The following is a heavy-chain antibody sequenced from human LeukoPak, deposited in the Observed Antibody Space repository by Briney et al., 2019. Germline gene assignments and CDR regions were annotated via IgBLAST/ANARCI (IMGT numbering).Heavy chain of an antibody. CDR1: GFTFSSYG. CDR2: IRYDGSNE. J-gene: IGHJ5*02. D-gene: IGHD6-13*01. CDR3: ARSSRWIDP. V-gene: IGHV3-30*02. Sequence: WGSLRLSCAASGFTFSSYGMHWVRQVPGKGLEWVSFIRYDGSNEYYADSVKGRFTISRDNAKNSLYLQMNSLRAEDTAVYYCARSSRWIDPWGQGTLVTVSS.